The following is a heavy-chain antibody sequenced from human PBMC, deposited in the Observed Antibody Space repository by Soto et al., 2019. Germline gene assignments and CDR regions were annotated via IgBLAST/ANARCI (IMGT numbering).Heavy chain of an antibody. CDR3: ARTERWLQDRFDY. J-gene: IGHJ4*02. CDR2: IYYSGGT. D-gene: IGHD5-12*01. CDR1: GGSINNYY. Sequence: SETRSLTCTVSGGSINNYYWSWIRQPPGKGLEWIGYIYYSGGTNYNPTLKSRVTISVDTSKNQFSLKLSSVTAADTAVYYCARTERWLQDRFDYWGQGTLVTVS. V-gene: IGHV4-59*01.